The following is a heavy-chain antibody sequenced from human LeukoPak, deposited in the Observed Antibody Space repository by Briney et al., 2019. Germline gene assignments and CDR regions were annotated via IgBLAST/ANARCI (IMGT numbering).Heavy chain of an antibody. V-gene: IGHV4-39*07. J-gene: IGHJ3*02. CDR3: ARVYVGLQTFDI. D-gene: IGHD3-16*01. Sequence: SGTLSLTCAVSGGSISSSSYYWGWIRQPPGKGLEWIGSIYYSGSTYYNPSLKSRVTISVDTSKNQFSLKLSSVTAADTAVYYCARVYVGLQTFDIWGQGTMVTVSS. CDR2: IYYSGST. CDR1: GGSISSSSYY.